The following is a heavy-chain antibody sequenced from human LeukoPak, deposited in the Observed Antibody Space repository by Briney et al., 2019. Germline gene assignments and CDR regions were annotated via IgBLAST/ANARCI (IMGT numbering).Heavy chain of an antibody. D-gene: IGHD2-2*01. Sequence: GGSLRLSCAASGFTFSDYAMSWVRQAPGKGLEWVSAISGSGGSTYYADSVKGRFTISRDNSKNTLYLQMNSLRAEDTAVYYCAKVEDIVVVPAAAFDYWGQGTLVTVSS. CDR3: AKVEDIVVVPAAAFDY. J-gene: IGHJ4*02. CDR1: GFTFSDYA. CDR2: ISGSGGST. V-gene: IGHV3-23*01.